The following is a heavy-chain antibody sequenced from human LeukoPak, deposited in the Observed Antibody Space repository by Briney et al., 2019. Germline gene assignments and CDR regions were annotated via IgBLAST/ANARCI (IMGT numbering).Heavy chain of an antibody. V-gene: IGHV4-59*01. CDR1: GGSISSYY. D-gene: IGHD2-2*01. J-gene: IGHJ4*02. CDR3: AGHHAVPALHNFDY. Sequence: PSETLSLTCTVSGGSISSYYWSWIRQPPGKGLEWIGYIYYSGSTNYNPSLKSRVTISVDTSKNQFSLKLSSVTAADTAVYYCAGHHAVPALHNFDYWGQGTLVTVSS. CDR2: IYYSGST.